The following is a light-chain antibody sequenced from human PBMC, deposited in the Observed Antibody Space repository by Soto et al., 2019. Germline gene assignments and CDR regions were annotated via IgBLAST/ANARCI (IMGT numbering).Light chain of an antibody. J-gene: IGKJ1*01. CDR3: QQYNDWWT. CDR1: QSVSSY. Sequence: EIELTQSPATLSLSPGERATLSCRASQSVSSYLAWYQQKPGQAPRLLIYGASTRATGIPARFSGSGSGTEFTLTISSLQSEDFAVYYCQQYNDWWTFGQGTKVDIK. CDR2: GAS. V-gene: IGKV3-15*01.